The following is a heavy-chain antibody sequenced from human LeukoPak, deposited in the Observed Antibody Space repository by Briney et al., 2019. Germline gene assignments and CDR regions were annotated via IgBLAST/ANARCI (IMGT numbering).Heavy chain of an antibody. Sequence: ASVKVSCKAFGYTFTSYDINWVRQATGQGLEWMGWMNPNSGNTGYAQKFQGRVTMTRNTSISTAYMELSSLRSEDTAVYYCARAPYQLLRYWFDYWGQGTLVTVPS. CDR1: GYTFTSYD. CDR3: ARAPYQLLRYWFDY. J-gene: IGHJ5*01. CDR2: MNPNSGNT. V-gene: IGHV1-8*01. D-gene: IGHD2-2*01.